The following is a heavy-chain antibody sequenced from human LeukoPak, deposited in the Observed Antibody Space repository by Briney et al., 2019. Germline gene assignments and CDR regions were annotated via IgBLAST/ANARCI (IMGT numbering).Heavy chain of an antibody. V-gene: IGHV4-39*01. Sequence: SETLSLTCTVSGGSISSSSYYWGWIRQPPGKGLEWIGSIYYSRSTYYNPSLKSRVTISVDTSKNQFSLKLSSVTAADTAVYYSARRIRDRYYDILTGYYSTGGFDPWGQGTLVTVSS. CDR2: IYYSRST. J-gene: IGHJ5*02. D-gene: IGHD3-9*01. CDR3: ARRIRDRYYDILTGYYSTGGFDP. CDR1: GGSISSSSYY.